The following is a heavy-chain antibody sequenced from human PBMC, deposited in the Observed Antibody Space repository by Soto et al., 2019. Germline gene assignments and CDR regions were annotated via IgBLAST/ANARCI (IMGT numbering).Heavy chain of an antibody. CDR3: ARGPSRDYDILTGPNLDY. J-gene: IGHJ4*02. Sequence: PSETLSLTCTVSGGSISSGGYYWSWIRQHPGKGLEWIGYIYYSGSTYYNPSLKSRVTISVDTSKNHFSLKLSSVTAADTAVYYCARGPSRDYDILTGPNLDYWGQGTLVTVSS. D-gene: IGHD3-9*01. V-gene: IGHV4-31*03. CDR2: IYYSGST. CDR1: GGSISSGGYY.